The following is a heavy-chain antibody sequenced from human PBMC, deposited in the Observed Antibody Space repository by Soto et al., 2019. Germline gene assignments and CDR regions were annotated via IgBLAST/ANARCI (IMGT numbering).Heavy chain of an antibody. D-gene: IGHD4-4*01. V-gene: IGHV3-30-3*01. J-gene: IGHJ6*02. Sequence: GGSLRLSCAASGFTFSSYAMHWVRQAPGKGLEWVAVISYDGSNKYYADSVKGRFTISRDNSKNTLYLQMNSLRAEDTAVYYCARVEAQAQYYYYYYGMDVWGQGTTVTVSS. CDR1: GFTFSSYA. CDR3: ARVEAQAQYYYYYYGMDV. CDR2: ISYDGSNK.